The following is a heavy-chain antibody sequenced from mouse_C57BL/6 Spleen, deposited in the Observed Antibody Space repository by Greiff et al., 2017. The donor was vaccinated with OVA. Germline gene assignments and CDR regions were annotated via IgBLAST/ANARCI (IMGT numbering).Heavy chain of an antibody. D-gene: IGHD1-1*01. CDR2: SRNKANDYTT. J-gene: IGHJ1*03. CDR1: GFTFSDFY. Sequence: DVKLVESGGGLVQSGRSLRLSCATSGFTFSDFYMEWVRQAPGKGLEWIAASRNKANDYTTEYSASVKGRFIVSRDTSQSILYLQMNALRAEDTAIYYCARDAGYYGSGYFDVWGTGTTVTVSS. CDR3: ARDAGYYGSGYFDV. V-gene: IGHV7-1*01.